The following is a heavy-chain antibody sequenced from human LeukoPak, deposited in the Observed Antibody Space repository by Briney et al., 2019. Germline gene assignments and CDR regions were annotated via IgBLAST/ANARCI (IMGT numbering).Heavy chain of an antibody. V-gene: IGHV1-46*01. CDR3: AGGWELLPPRQ. J-gene: IGHJ4*02. Sequence: GASVKVSCKASGYTFASYYMHWVRQAPGQGLEWMGIINPSGGSTSYAQKFQGRVTMTRDTSTSTVYMELSSLRSEDTAVYYCAGGWELLPPRQWGQGTLVTVSS. CDR1: GYTFASYY. CDR2: INPSGGST. D-gene: IGHD1-26*01.